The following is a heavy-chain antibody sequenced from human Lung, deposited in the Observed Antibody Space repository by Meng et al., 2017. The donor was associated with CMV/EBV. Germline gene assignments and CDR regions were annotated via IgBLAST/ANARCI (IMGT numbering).Heavy chain of an antibody. CDR2: IWSNGGTK. CDR3: ARDSISWYFDY. D-gene: IGHD6-13*01. V-gene: IGHV3-30*02. CDR1: GFTFRNYG. Sequence: SCTASGFTFRNYGVHWVRQAPGKGLEWVAFIWSNGGTKFYADSVDGRFTISRDNSRNVVYLQMDSLRPGDTAIYYRARDSISWYFDYWGPGALVTVSS. J-gene: IGHJ4*01.